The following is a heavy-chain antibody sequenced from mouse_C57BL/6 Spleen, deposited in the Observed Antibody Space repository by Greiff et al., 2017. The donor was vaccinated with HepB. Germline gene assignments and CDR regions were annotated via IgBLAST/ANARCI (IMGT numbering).Heavy chain of an antibody. CDR1: GYAFTNYL. V-gene: IGHV1-54*01. CDR2: INPGSGGT. D-gene: IGHD2-4*01. J-gene: IGHJ2*01. CDR3: ARSRDYDVDY. Sequence: VQLQQSGAELVRPGTSVKVSCKASGYAFTNYLIEWVKQRPGQGLEWIGVINPGSGGTNYNEKFKGKATLTADQTSRTAYIQLGSLTSEDAAVYFCARSRDYDVDYWGQGTTLTVSS.